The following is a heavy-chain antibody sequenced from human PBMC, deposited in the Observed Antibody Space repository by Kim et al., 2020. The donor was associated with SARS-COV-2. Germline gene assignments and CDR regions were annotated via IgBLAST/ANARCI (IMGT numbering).Heavy chain of an antibody. CDR3: ASALGPYGDYSGFEGVQ. J-gene: IGHJ4*02. Sequence: SVKVSCKASGGTFSSYAISWVRQAPGQGLEWMGGIIPIFGTANYAQKFQGRVTITADESTSTAYMELSSLRSEDTAVYYCASALGPYGDYSGFEGVQWGQGTLITVSS. CDR1: GGTFSSYA. CDR2: IIPIFGTA. V-gene: IGHV1-69*13. D-gene: IGHD4-17*01.